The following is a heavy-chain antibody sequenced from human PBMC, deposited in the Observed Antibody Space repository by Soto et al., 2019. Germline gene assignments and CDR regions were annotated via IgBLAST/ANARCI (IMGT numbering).Heavy chain of an antibody. J-gene: IGHJ4*02. CDR1: GFHFRSYW. CDR2: LNSDGSST. CDR3: ARVDSSGYYYWY. Sequence: GGFLKLSWASSGFHFRSYWMHLVRQAPGEGLVWVSRLNSDGSSTSYADSVKGRFTISRDNAKNTLYLQMNSLRAEDTAVYYCARVDSSGYYYWYWGQGTLVTVSS. D-gene: IGHD3-22*01. V-gene: IGHV3-74*01.